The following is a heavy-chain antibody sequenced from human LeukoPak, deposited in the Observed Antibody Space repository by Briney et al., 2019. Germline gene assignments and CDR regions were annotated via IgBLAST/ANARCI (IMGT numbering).Heavy chain of an antibody. CDR3: ARDPYSSSDPFDY. CDR1: GFTFSDYN. CDR2: ISRSGSTK. Sequence: GGSLRLSCAASGFTFSDYNMRWIRQAPGKGLEWVSSISRSGSTKYYADSVKGRFTISRDNAKNSLFLQMNSLRAEDTAVYYCARDPYSSSDPFDYWGQGTLVTVSS. J-gene: IGHJ4*02. D-gene: IGHD6-6*01. V-gene: IGHV3-11*01.